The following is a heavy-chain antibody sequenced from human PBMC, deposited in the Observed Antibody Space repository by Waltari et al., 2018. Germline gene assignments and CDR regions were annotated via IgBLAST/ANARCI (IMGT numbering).Heavy chain of an antibody. J-gene: IGHJ4*02. D-gene: IGHD3-22*01. CDR2: INPSGGST. CDR1: GYTFTSYY. CDR3: ARGDLDYYDSSGLGCY. Sequence: QVQLVQSGAEVKKPGASVKVSCKASGYTFTSYYMHWVRQAPGQGLEWMGIINPSGGSTSYAQKFQGRVTMTRDTSTSTVYMELSSLRSEDTAVYYCARGDLDYYDSSGLGCYWGQGTLVTVSS. V-gene: IGHV1-46*01.